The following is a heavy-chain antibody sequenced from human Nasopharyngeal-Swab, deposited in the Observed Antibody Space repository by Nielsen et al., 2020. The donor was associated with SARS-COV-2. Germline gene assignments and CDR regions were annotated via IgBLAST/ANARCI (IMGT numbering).Heavy chain of an antibody. V-gene: IGHV3-48*04. CDR2: ISSSSSTI. Sequence: GGSLRLSCAASGFTFSSYSMNWVRQAPGKGLEWVSYISSSSSTIYYADSVKGRFTISRDNAKNSLYLQMNSLRAEDTAVYYCAKGWGGVRGVIKYNNWFDPWGQGTLVTVSS. CDR3: AKGWGGVRGVIKYNNWFDP. D-gene: IGHD3-10*01. J-gene: IGHJ5*02. CDR1: GFTFSSYS.